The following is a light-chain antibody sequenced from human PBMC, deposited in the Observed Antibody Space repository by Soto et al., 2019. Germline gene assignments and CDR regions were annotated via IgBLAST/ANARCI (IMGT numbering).Light chain of an antibody. CDR1: QCVSSN. CDR2: GAS. V-gene: IGKV3-15*01. Sequence: EIVMTQSPATLSVSPGERATLSCRASQCVSSNLAWYQQKPGQAPRLLIYGASTRATGIPARFSGSGSGTEFTLTISSLQSEDFAVYYCQKYNNWPLYTFGQGTKLEIK. J-gene: IGKJ2*01. CDR3: QKYNNWPLYT.